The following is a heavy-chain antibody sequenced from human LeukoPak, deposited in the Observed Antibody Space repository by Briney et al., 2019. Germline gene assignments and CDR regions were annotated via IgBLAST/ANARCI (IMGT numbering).Heavy chain of an antibody. D-gene: IGHD5-18*01. CDR3: AKADPGYSYGT. J-gene: IGHJ5*02. V-gene: IGHV3-7*01. Sequence: PGGSLRLSCAASGFTFSSYWMSWVRQAPGKGLEWVANIKQDGSEKYYVDSVKGRFTISRDNAKNSLYLQMNSLRAEDTAVYYCAKADPGYSYGTWGQGTLVTVSS. CDR2: IKQDGSEK. CDR1: GFTFSSYW.